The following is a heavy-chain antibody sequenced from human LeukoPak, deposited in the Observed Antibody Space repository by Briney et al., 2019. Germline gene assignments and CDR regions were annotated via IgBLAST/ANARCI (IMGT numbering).Heavy chain of an antibody. CDR2: IYYGGST. V-gene: IGHV4-59*01. CDR1: GGSISSYY. CDR3: ARSMVHADFDY. Sequence: SETLSLTCTVSGGSISSYYWSWIRQPPGKGLEWIGYIYYGGSTNYNPSLKSRVTISVDTSKNQFSLKLSSVTAADTAVYYCARSMVHADFDYWGQGTLVTVSS. D-gene: IGHD1-1*01. J-gene: IGHJ4*02.